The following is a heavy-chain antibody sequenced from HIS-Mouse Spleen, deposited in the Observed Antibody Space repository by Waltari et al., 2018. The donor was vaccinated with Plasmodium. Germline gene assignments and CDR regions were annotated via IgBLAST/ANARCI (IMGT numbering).Heavy chain of an antibody. CDR2: IKQDGSEK. D-gene: IGHD6-13*01. CDR3: ARGRYSSSWYYFDY. Sequence: QWVANIKQDGSEKYYVDSVKGRSTIARDNAKNSLYLQMNRLGAEATAVYYCARGRYSSSWYYFDYWGQGTLVTVSS. V-gene: IGHV3-7*01. J-gene: IGHJ4*02.